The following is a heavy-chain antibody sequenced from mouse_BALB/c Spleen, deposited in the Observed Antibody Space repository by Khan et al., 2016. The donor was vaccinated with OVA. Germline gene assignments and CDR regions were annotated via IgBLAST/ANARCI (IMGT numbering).Heavy chain of an antibody. CDR2: ISYSGNT. D-gene: IGHD1-1*01. J-gene: IGHJ2*01. CDR1: GYSITSDYA. Sequence: VQLKESGPGLVKPSQSLSLTCTVTGYSITSDYAWNWIRQFPGNKLEWMGYISYSGNTKYNPSLKSRISITRDTSKNQFFLQLNSVTIEDTATYYCARVYGGDFDYWGQCTTLTVSS. V-gene: IGHV3-2*02. CDR3: ARVYGGDFDY.